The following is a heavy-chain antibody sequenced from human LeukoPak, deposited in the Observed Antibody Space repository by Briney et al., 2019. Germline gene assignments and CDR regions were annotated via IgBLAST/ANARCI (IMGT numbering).Heavy chain of an antibody. CDR2: ISSTSTYI. J-gene: IGHJ4*02. CDR3: ARIIGISGTYPTDY. Sequence: GGSLRLFCSASGFTFCSYSMKWVRQAPGKGPEWVPSISSTSTYIYYAYSMKGRFISSRYNARNSLYLKMTSLRVEDTALYYCARIIGISGTYPTDYWGQGTLVTVSS. V-gene: IGHV3-21*06. D-gene: IGHD1-26*01. CDR1: GFTFCSYS.